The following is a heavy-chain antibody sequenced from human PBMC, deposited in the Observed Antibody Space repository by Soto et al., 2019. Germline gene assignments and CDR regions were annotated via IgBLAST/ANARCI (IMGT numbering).Heavy chain of an antibody. J-gene: IGHJ2*01. CDR1: GFTFSSYA. Sequence: QVQLVESGGGVVQPGRSLRLSCAASGFTFSSYAMHWVRHAPGKGLEWVAVISYDGSNKYYADSVKGRFTISRDNSKNTLYLQMNSLRTEDTAVYYCARPLWRDDYNWGYFDLWGRGTLVTVS. CDR2: ISYDGSNK. CDR3: ARPLWRDDYNWGYFDL. V-gene: IGHV3-30-3*01. D-gene: IGHD4-4*01.